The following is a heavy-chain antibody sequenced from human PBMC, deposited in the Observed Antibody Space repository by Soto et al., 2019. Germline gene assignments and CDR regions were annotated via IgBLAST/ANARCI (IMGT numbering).Heavy chain of an antibody. CDR1: GDSVSSNSAA. J-gene: IGHJ6*02. V-gene: IGHV6-1*01. CDR3: ARVGYSSSWDYYYGMDV. CDR2: TYYRSKWYN. Sequence: SQTLSLTCAISGDSVSSNSAAWNWIRQSPSRGLEWLGRTYYRSKWYNDYAVSVKSRITINPDTSKNQFSLQLNSVTPEDTAVYYCARVGYSSSWDYYYGMDVWGHGTTVTVSS. D-gene: IGHD6-13*01.